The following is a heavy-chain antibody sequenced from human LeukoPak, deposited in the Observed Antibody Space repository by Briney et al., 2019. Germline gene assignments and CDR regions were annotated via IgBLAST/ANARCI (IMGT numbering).Heavy chain of an antibody. J-gene: IGHJ5*02. D-gene: IGHD5-12*01. CDR3: ARQYSGYDSGIAAYNWFDP. CDR1: GGSISSGSYY. Sequence: KPSETLSLTCTVSGGSISSGSYYWSWIRQPAGKGLEWIGRIYTSGSTNYNPSLKSRVTISVDTSKNQFSLKLSSVTAADTAVYYCARQYSGYDSGIAAYNWFDPWGQGTLVTVSS. V-gene: IGHV4-61*02. CDR2: IYTSGST.